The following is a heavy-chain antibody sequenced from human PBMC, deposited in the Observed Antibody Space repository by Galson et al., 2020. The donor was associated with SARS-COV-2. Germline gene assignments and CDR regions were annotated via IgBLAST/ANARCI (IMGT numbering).Heavy chain of an antibody. CDR1: DFTSSSYS. V-gene: IGHV3-48*02. Sequence: GSLRLSCAACDFTSSSYSMNWVRTAPGKGLEWVAYISSSSSTIYYADSVKGRFTISRDNAKNSLYLQMNSLRDEDTAVYYCARGGVEWDGIDVWGQGTTVTVSS. CDR2: ISSSSSTI. D-gene: IGHD2-8*01. CDR3: ARGGVEWDGIDV. J-gene: IGHJ6*02.